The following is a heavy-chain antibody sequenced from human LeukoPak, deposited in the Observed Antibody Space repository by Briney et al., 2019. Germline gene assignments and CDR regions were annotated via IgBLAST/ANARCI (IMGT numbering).Heavy chain of an antibody. J-gene: IGHJ4*02. CDR3: ARVLHSGYGTYYFDY. Sequence: SETLSLTCAVSGYSISSGYYWGWIRQPPGKGLEWIGSIYHSGGTYYNPSLKSRVTISVDTSKNQFSLKLSSVTAADTAVYYCARVLHSGYGTYYFDYWGQGTLVTVSS. D-gene: IGHD5-12*01. CDR2: IYHSGGT. V-gene: IGHV4-38-2*01. CDR1: GYSISSGYY.